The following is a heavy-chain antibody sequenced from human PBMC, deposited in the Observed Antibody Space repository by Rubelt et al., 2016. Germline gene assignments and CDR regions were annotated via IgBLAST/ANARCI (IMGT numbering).Heavy chain of an antibody. CDR3: AHSVLVRGAITGPQYNFDH. CDR2: ISGDDEK. Sequence: QITLKESGPTLVKPTQTLTLTCTFSDFSLNINGVGVGWIRQPPGKALEWLGLISGDDEKHYNPSLKSRLTITKDISKSQVVLRMTNMDPMDTGTYYCAHSVLVRGAITGPQYNFDHWGQGTLVTVSS. D-gene: IGHD3-10*01. J-gene: IGHJ4*02. V-gene: IGHV2-5*02. CDR1: DFSLNINGVG.